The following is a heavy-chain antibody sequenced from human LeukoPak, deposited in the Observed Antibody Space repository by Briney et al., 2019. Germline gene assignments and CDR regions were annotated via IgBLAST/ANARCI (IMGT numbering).Heavy chain of an antibody. D-gene: IGHD2-21*01. Sequence: GRSLRLSCTASGFIFGDYAMSWVRQAPGKGLEWVGFIRSKAYGGTTEYAASVKGRFTISRDDSKSIAYLQMNSLKTEDTAVYYCTRDELWAVNFDYWGQGTLVTVSS. CDR3: TRDELWAVNFDY. CDR1: GFIFGDYA. V-gene: IGHV3-49*04. CDR2: IRSKAYGGTT. J-gene: IGHJ4*02.